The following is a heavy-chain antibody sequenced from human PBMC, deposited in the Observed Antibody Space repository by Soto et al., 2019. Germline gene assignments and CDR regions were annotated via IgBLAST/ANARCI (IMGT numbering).Heavy chain of an antibody. D-gene: IGHD5-18*01. J-gene: IGHJ5*02. Sequence: SETLSLTCTVSGGSVSSNSYSWGWIRQSPGKGLEWIATIYSTDNTYYNPSLLSRVAISLDTSKNQFSLSLSSVTAADTAVYYCARGRGYSYGLDPWGQGTLVTVSS. V-gene: IGHV4-39*07. CDR3: ARGRGYSYGLDP. CDR1: GGSVSSNSYS. CDR2: IYSTDNT.